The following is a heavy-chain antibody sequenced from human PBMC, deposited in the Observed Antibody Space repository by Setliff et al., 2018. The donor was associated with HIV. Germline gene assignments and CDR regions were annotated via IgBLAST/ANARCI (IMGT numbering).Heavy chain of an antibody. CDR3: AKDGQDIVLMVYAIPGWFDP. D-gene: IGHD2-8*01. CDR2: ISGSGGST. Sequence: GGSLRLSCAASGFTFSSYAMSWVRQAPGKGLEWVSAISGSGGSTYYADSVKGRFTIARDKSKNTLYLQMNSLRAEDTAVYYCAKDGQDIVLMVYAIPGWFDPWGQGTLVTVSS. CDR1: GFTFSSYA. J-gene: IGHJ5*02. V-gene: IGHV3-23*01.